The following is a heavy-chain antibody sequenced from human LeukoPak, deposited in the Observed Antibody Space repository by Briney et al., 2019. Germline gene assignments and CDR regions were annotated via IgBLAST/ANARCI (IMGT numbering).Heavy chain of an antibody. CDR3: ARVVGATGSSNY. J-gene: IGHJ4*02. V-gene: IGHV4-59*01. D-gene: IGHD1-26*01. Sequence: SETLSLTCTVSGGSISSVYWSWIRPPPGKGLVGIGYIYYIGSTNYNPSLKSRITISVDTSKSHFSLELSSVTAADTAVYYCARVVGATGSSNYWGQGTLVTVSS. CDR2: IYYIGST. CDR1: GGSISSVY.